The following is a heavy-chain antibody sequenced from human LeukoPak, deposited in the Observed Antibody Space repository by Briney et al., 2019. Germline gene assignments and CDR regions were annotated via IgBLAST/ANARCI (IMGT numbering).Heavy chain of an antibody. J-gene: IGHJ3*02. CDR3: ARRRVGETASWGACDI. CDR2: INHSGST. Sequence: SETLSLTCPLYGGSFSGCYWSWIRPPPGKGLEWIGEINHSGSTNYNPSLKSRVTISVDTSKNQFSLKLSSVTAADTAVYYCARRRVGETASWGACDIWGQGTMVTVSS. V-gene: IGHV4-34*01. D-gene: IGHD3-16*01. CDR1: GGSFSGCY.